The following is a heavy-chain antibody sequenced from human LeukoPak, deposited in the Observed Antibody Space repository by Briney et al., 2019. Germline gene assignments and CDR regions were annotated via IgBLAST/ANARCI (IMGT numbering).Heavy chain of an antibody. Sequence: PGGSLRLSCAASGFRFSSYAMSWVRQAPGKGLVWVSRINTDGRSTRYADSVKGRFTISRDNAKNTLYLQMNSLRAEDTAVYYCARYGIAAAKLKFDYWGQGTLVTVSS. CDR3: ARYGIAAAKLKFDY. CDR1: GFRFSSYA. J-gene: IGHJ4*02. D-gene: IGHD6-13*01. V-gene: IGHV3-74*01. CDR2: INTDGRST.